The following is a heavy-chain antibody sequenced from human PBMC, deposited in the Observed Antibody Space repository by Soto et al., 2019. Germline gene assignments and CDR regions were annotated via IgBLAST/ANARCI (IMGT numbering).Heavy chain of an antibody. CDR3: ARDRHGSDWYTYYFYTLAV. Sequence: GGSLRLSCAASGFIFSDYAMPWVRQAPGKGLEWVSGISGSGESIYYADSVEGRFTISRDNSKNTLYLQMNSLRGEDTAVYYCARDRHGSDWYTYYFYTLAVWGQGTTVTVSS. D-gene: IGHD6-13*01. CDR1: GFIFSDYA. J-gene: IGHJ6*02. CDR2: ISGSGESI. V-gene: IGHV3-23*01.